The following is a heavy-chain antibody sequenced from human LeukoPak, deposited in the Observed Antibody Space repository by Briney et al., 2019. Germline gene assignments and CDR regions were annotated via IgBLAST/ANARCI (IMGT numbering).Heavy chain of an antibody. D-gene: IGHD4-17*01. Sequence: PSETLSLTCTVSGGSISGDYWSWIRQPPGKGLEWIGYIYYSGSTNYNPSLKSRVTISVDTSKNQFSLKLSSVTAADTAVYYCARGHDYEYYFEFWGQGTLVTVSS. J-gene: IGHJ4*02. CDR3: ARGHDYEYYFEF. V-gene: IGHV4-59*01. CDR2: IYYSGST. CDR1: GGSISGDY.